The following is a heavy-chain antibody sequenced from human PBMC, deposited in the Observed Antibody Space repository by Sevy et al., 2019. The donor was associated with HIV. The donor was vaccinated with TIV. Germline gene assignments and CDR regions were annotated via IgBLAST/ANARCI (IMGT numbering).Heavy chain of an antibody. V-gene: IGHV4-59*01. D-gene: IGHD1-26*01. CDR2: IYYSGST. CDR1: GDAISGYY. CDR3: ARPYSNYYYAMDV. Sequence: SETLSLTCTVSGDAISGYYWSWIRQPPGKGLEWIGYIYYSGSTNYNHSRKSHVTISEDTSKNQFSLKLTSVTAADTAVYYCARPYSNYYYAMDVWGQGTTVTVSS. J-gene: IGHJ6*02.